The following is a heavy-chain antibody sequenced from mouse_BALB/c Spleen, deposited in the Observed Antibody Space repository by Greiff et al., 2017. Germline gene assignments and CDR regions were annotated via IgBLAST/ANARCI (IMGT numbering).Heavy chain of an antibody. Sequence: EVHLVESGGGLVKPGGSLKLSCAASGFTFSSYAMSWVRQTPEKRLEWVASISSGGSTYYPDSVKGRVTISRDNARNILYLQMSSLRSEDTAMYYCARGEYGNYDFDYWGQGTTLTVSS. CDR3: ARGEYGNYDFDY. CDR2: ISSGGST. CDR1: GFTFSSYA. D-gene: IGHD2-10*02. J-gene: IGHJ2*01. V-gene: IGHV5-6-5*01.